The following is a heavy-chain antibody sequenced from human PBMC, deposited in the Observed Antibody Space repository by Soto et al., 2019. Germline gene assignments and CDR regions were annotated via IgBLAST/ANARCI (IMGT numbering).Heavy chain of an antibody. Sequence: QVQLQESGPGLVKPSGTLSLTCAVSGGSISSSNWWSWVRQPPGKGLEWIGEIYHSGSTNYNPSRTSRVTISVDKSKNQFSLKLSSVTAADTAVYYCARGDYGGHRDRLYYFDYWGQGTLVTVSS. CDR1: GGSISSSNW. J-gene: IGHJ4*02. V-gene: IGHV4-4*02. D-gene: IGHD4-17*01. CDR3: ARGDYGGHRDRLYYFDY. CDR2: IYHSGST.